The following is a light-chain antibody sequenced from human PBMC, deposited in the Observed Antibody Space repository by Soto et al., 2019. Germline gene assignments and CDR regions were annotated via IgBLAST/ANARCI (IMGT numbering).Light chain of an antibody. V-gene: IGKV1-5*03. CDR3: QQYNSYSPPWT. Sequence: DIQMTQSPSTLSASVGDRVTITCRASQSISSWLVWYQQKPGKAPKLLIYKASSLESGVPSRFSGSGSGTEFTLTISSLQPDDFATYYCQQYNSYSPPWTFGQGNKVEIK. J-gene: IGKJ1*01. CDR2: KAS. CDR1: QSISSW.